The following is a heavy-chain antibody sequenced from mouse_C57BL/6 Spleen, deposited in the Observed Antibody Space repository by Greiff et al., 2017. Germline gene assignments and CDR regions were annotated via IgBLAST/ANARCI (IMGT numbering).Heavy chain of an antibody. V-gene: IGHV7-3*01. J-gene: IGHJ2*01. CDR1: GFTFTDYY. CDR3: ARYGSHFDY. Sequence: EVQLQESGGGLVQPGGSLSLSCAASGFTFTDYYMSWVRQPPGKALEWLGFIRNKANGYTTEYSASVKGRFTISRDNSQSILYLQMNALRAEDSATYYCARYGSHFDYWGQGTTLTVSS. CDR2: IRNKANGYTT.